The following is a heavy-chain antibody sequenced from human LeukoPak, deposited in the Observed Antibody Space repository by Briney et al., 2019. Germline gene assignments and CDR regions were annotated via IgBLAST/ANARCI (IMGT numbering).Heavy chain of an antibody. V-gene: IGHV3-33*06. J-gene: IGHJ4*02. CDR3: AKDRVGGSSWFFDY. CDR2: IWYDGSNK. D-gene: IGHD6-13*01. Sequence: GRSLRLSCAASGFTFSSYGMHWVRQAPGKGLEWVAVIWYDGSNKYYADSVKGRFTISRDNSKNTLYLQMNSLRAEDAAVYYCAKDRVGGSSWFFDYWGQGTLVTVSS. CDR1: GFTFSSYG.